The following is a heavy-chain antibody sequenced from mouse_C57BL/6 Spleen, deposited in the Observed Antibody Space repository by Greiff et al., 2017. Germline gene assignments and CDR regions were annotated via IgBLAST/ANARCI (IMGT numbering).Heavy chain of an antibody. CDR1: GFTFSSYA. Sequence: EVKLVESGEGLVKPGGSLKLSCAASGFTFSSYAMSWVRQTPEKRLEWVAYLSSGGDYIYYADTVKSRFTISRDNARNTLYLQMSSLKSEDTAMYYCTSVNYYGSSYEGGYFDYWGQGTTLTVSS. J-gene: IGHJ2*01. V-gene: IGHV5-9-1*02. CDR2: LSSGGDYI. CDR3: TSVNYYGSSYEGGYFDY. D-gene: IGHD1-1*01.